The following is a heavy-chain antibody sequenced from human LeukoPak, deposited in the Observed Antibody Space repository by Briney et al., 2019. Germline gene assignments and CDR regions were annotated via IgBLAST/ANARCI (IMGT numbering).Heavy chain of an antibody. V-gene: IGHV3-53*01. CDR2: ICSGGST. CDR3: ARGSEELYSYVVRGYYYYMDV. Sequence: PGGSLRLSCAASGFTVGSNYMSWVRQAPGKGLEWVSVICSGGSTYYADSVKGRFTISRDNSKNTLYLQMNSLRAEDTAVYYCARGSEELYSYVVRGYYYYMDVWGKGTTVTVSS. CDR1: GFTVGSNY. D-gene: IGHD5-18*01. J-gene: IGHJ6*03.